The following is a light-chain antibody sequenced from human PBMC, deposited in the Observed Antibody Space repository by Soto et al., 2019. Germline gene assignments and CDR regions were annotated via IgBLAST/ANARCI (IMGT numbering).Light chain of an antibody. CDR2: AAS. CDR3: QQTHSPPWT. CDR1: QSIGRY. Sequence: DIQMTQSPSSLSASVGDRVTITCRASQSIGRYMNWYQQRPGKAPKLLIYAASALHSGVPSRFSGSGSGTDFTLTLSSLQLEEFATYDCQQTHSPPWTFGQGTNVE. V-gene: IGKV1-39*01. J-gene: IGKJ1*01.